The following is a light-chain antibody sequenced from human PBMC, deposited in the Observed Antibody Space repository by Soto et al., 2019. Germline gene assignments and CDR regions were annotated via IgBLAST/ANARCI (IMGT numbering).Light chain of an antibody. CDR1: QSISSY. CDR3: QQSYSTPLFT. Sequence: DIQMTQSPSSLSASVGDRVTITCRASQSISSYLNWYQQKPGKAPKLLIYAASSLQSGVPSRFSGSGSRTDFTLTISSLRPEDFATYYCQQSYSTPLFTFGPGTKVYIK. V-gene: IGKV1-39*01. J-gene: IGKJ3*01. CDR2: AAS.